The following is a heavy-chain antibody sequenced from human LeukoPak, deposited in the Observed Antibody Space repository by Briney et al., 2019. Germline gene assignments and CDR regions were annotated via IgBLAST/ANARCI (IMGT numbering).Heavy chain of an antibody. Sequence: SETLSLTCAVYGGSFRGYYWSWIRQPPGKGLEWIGEINHSGSTNYNPSLKSRVTISVDTSKNQFYLKLSSVTAADTAVYYCASIAAAGTVDSTEDFDYWGQGTLVTVSS. CDR1: GGSFRGYY. CDR2: INHSGST. CDR3: ASIAAAGTVDSTEDFDY. J-gene: IGHJ4*02. V-gene: IGHV4-34*01. D-gene: IGHD6-13*01.